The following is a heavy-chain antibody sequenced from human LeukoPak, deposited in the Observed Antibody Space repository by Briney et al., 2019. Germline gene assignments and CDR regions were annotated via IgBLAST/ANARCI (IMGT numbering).Heavy chain of an antibody. CDR2: INQDGSTK. CDR3: ARDFAYQQFDY. D-gene: IGHD2-2*01. Sequence: GGSLRPSCAATGFSFSNSWMTWVRQAPGKGPEWLANINQDGSTKNYVDAVEGRFTISRDNAENSVYLQMNSLRAEDTAVYYCARDFAYQQFDYWGQGTLVTVSS. V-gene: IGHV3-7*01. J-gene: IGHJ4*02. CDR1: GFSFSNSW.